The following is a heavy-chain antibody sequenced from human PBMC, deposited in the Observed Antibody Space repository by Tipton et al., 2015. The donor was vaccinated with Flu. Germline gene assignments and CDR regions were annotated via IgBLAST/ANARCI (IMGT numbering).Heavy chain of an antibody. CDR3: ARGGHSSGHGTLGY. V-gene: IGHV3-48*03. D-gene: IGHD3-22*01. CDR2: ISSSGSTI. Sequence: SLRLSCAASGFTFSSYEMNWVRQAPGKGLEWVSYISSSGSTIYYADSVKGRFTISRDNAKNSLYLQMNSLRAEDTAVYYCARGGHSSGHGTLGYWGQGTLVTVSS. CDR1: GFTFSSYE. J-gene: IGHJ4*02.